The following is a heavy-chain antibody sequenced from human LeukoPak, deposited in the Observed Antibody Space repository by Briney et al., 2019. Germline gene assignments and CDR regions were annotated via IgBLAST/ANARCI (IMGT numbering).Heavy chain of an antibody. CDR2: ISSSGSTM. V-gene: IGHV3-48*03. CDR3: ARASYGSGSYAEAIYDY. Sequence: GGSLRLSCAASGFTFSSYEMNWVRQAPGKGLEWASYISSSGSTMYYADSVKGRFTISRDNAKNSLYLQMNSLRAEDTAVYYCARASYGSGSYAEAIYDYWGQGTLVTVSS. J-gene: IGHJ4*02. D-gene: IGHD3-10*01. CDR1: GFTFSSYE.